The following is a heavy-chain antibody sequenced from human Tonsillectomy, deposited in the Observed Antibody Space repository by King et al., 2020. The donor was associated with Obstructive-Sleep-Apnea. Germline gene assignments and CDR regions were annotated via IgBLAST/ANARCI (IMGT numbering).Heavy chain of an antibody. J-gene: IGHJ4*02. D-gene: IGHD3-10*01. CDR2: IFSGGSK. V-gene: IGHV3-66*01. CDR1: GFTVSSNY. CDR3: ARVFGSGICLGY. Sequence: VQLVESGGGLVQPGGSLRLSCAASGFTVSSNYMSWVRQAPGKGLGWGSVIFSGGSKHYADSGKGRFTISRDNSKNTLYLQMNSLRAEDTAVYYCARVFGSGICLGYWGQGTLVTVSS.